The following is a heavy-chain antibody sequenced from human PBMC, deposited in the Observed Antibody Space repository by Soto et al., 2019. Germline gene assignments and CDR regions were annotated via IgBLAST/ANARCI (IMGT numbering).Heavy chain of an antibody. Sequence: QVQLVQSGAEVKKPGSSVKVSCKASGGTFSSYAISWVRQAPGQGLEWMGGIIPIFGTAKYAQKFQGRVTITADESTSTAYMVLSRLGSDDTAVYYCASLSTVTTNWYFDLWGRGTLVTVSS. D-gene: IGHD4-17*01. V-gene: IGHV1-69*01. J-gene: IGHJ2*01. CDR3: ASLSTVTTNWYFDL. CDR2: IIPIFGTA. CDR1: GGTFSSYA.